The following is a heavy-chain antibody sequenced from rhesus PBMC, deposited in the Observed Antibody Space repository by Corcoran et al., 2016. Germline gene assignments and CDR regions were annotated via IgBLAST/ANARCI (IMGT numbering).Heavy chain of an antibody. D-gene: IGHD3-28*01. J-gene: IGHJ1*01. CDR2: IDGHIAGT. Sequence: QLQLQESGPGLVKPSETLSLTCAVSGGSISSNYWSWIRQPPGKGLEWIGNIDGHIAGTTPNPSPKSRLTISKDTSKNQCSLKLSSVTAADTAVYYCARGAYYYDLEFWGQGALVTVSS. CDR3: ARGAYYYDLEF. CDR1: GGSISSNY. V-gene: IGHV4-81*01.